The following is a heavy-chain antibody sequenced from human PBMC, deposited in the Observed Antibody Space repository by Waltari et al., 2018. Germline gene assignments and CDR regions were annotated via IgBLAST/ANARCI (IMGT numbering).Heavy chain of an antibody. CDR3: VTHSSNYYFAMDV. V-gene: IGHV3-53*04. Sequence: EVQLVESGGGLVQSGGSLRLSCEASAFSVSGTYMSWVRQAPGKGVEWVSVITSGGKTYYGDYVRGRFTMSRHDSKNTVYLQMDNLRPEDTAVFYCVTHSSNYYFAMDVWGPGTTGTVSS. CDR2: ITSGGKT. J-gene: IGHJ6*02. CDR1: AFSVSGTY. D-gene: IGHD3-22*01.